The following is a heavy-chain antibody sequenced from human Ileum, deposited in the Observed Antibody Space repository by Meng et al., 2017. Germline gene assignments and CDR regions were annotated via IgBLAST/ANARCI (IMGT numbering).Heavy chain of an antibody. J-gene: IGHJ3*02. CDR1: GFTFDDYG. V-gene: IGHV3-20*04. D-gene: IGHD2-15*01. Sequence: GESLKISCAASGFTFDDYGMSWVRQAPGKGLEWVSGINWNGGSTGYADSVKGRFTISRDNAKNSLYLQMNSLRAEDTALYYCARALGVVVAATPDAFDIWGQGTMVTV. CDR2: INWNGGST. CDR3: ARALGVVVAATPDAFDI.